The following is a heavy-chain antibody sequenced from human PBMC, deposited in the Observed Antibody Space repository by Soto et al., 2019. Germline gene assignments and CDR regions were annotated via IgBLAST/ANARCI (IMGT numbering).Heavy chain of an antibody. V-gene: IGHV4-59*07. J-gene: IGHJ6*02. Sequence: SDTLSLTSTVSGGSISSYYWSWIRQPPGKGLEWIGYIYYSGSTNYNPSLKSRVTISVDTSKNQFSLKLSSVTAADTAVYYCAGSGSHYYYGMDVWGQGTTVTVSS. D-gene: IGHD3-3*01. CDR1: GGSISSYY. CDR3: AGSGSHYYYGMDV. CDR2: IYYSGST.